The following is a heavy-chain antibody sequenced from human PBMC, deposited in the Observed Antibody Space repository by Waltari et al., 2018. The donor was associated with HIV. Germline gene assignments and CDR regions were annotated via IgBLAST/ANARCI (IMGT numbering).Heavy chain of an antibody. Sequence: QVQLVQSGAEVKKPGASVKVSCKASGYTVTGYDMHWVRQAPGQGLEWMGRINPNSGGTNYAQQFQGRVTMTRDTSISTAYMELSRLRSDDTAVYYCAREGARMTTMIYYYYGMDVWGQGTTVTVSS. CDR2: INPNSGGT. V-gene: IGHV1-2*06. J-gene: IGHJ6*02. CDR1: GYTVTGYD. CDR3: AREGARMTTMIYYYYGMDV. D-gene: IGHD4-4*01.